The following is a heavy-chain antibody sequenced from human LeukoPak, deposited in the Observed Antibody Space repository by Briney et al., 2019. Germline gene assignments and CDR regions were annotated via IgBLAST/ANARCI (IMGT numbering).Heavy chain of an antibody. CDR3: AGGGGLRFLEWSHWFDP. J-gene: IGHJ5*02. V-gene: IGHV3-23*01. CDR1: GFTFSSYA. D-gene: IGHD3-3*01. Sequence: GESLRLSCAASGFTFSSYAMSWVRQAPGKGLEWVSAISGAGGGTYYADSVKGRFTISRGNSKNTLYLQMNSLRAEDTAVYYCAGGGGLRFLEWSHWFDPWGQGTLVTVSS. CDR2: ISGAGGGT.